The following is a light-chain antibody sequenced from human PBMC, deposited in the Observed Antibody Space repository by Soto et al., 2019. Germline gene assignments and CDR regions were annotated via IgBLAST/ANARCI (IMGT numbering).Light chain of an antibody. CDR2: DAS. CDR1: QSVSSY. V-gene: IGKV3-11*01. Sequence: EIVLTQSPATLSLSPGERATLSCRASQSVSSYLAWYQQKPGQAPRLLIYDASNRATDSPARFSGSGSGTDFTLTISSLEPEDFAVYYCQQRSNWPPFTFSQGTRLEIK. J-gene: IGKJ5*01. CDR3: QQRSNWPPFT.